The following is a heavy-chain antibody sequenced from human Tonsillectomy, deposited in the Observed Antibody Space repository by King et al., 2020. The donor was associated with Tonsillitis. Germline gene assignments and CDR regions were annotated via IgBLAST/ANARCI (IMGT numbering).Heavy chain of an antibody. CDR2: ISGSGGST. Sequence: VQLVESGGGLVQPGGSLRLSCAASGFTFSSYAMSWVRQAPGKGLEWVSAISGSGGSTYYADSVKGRFTISRDNSKNTLYLQMNSLRAEDTAVYYCAKVLDYYDSSGYYSQDDYWGQGTLVTVSS. J-gene: IGHJ4*02. D-gene: IGHD3-22*01. CDR3: AKVLDYYDSSGYYSQDDY. CDR1: GFTFSSYA. V-gene: IGHV3-23*04.